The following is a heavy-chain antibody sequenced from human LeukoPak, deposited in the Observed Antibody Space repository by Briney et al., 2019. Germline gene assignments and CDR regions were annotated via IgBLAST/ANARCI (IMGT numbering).Heavy chain of an antibody. J-gene: IGHJ6*02. CDR3: ARDTGAVSPSYYYYGMDV. Sequence: GASVKVSCKASEYTFTGYYMHWVRQAPGQGLEWMGWINPNSGGTNYAQKFQGRVTMTRDTSISTAYMELSRLRSDDTAVYYCARDTGAVSPSYYYYGMDVWGQGTTVTVSS. D-gene: IGHD3-16*01. CDR1: EYTFTGYY. V-gene: IGHV1-2*02. CDR2: INPNSGGT.